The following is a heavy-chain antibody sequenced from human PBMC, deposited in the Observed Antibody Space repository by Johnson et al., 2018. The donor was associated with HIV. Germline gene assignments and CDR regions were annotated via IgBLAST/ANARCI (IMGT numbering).Heavy chain of an antibody. D-gene: IGHD3-10*01. V-gene: IGHV3-30*19. J-gene: IGHJ3*02. CDR3: ARVQGDRGAYDAFAI. Sequence: QVQLVESGGGVVQPGRSLRLSCAASGFTFSNYGMHWVRQAPGKGLEWVAVMWYDGSDIYHADSVKGRFNISRDNSKTTLYLQMNSLRAEDTALYYCARVQGDRGAYDAFAIWGQGTMVTVSS. CDR1: GFTFSNYG. CDR2: MWYDGSDI.